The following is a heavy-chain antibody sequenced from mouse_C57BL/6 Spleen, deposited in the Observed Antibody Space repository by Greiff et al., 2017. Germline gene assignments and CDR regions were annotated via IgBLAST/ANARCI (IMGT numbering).Heavy chain of an antibody. CDR1: GYTFTSYW. CDR2: IDPSYSYT. J-gene: IGHJ4*01. Sequence: QVQLQQPGAELVMPGASVKLSCKASGYTFTSYWMHWVKQRPGQGLEWIGEIDPSYSYTNYNQKFKGKSTLTVDKSSSTAYMQLSSLTSEDSAVYYCAAGTLYAMDYWGQGTSVTVSS. CDR3: AAGTLYAMDY. V-gene: IGHV1-69*01. D-gene: IGHD4-1*01.